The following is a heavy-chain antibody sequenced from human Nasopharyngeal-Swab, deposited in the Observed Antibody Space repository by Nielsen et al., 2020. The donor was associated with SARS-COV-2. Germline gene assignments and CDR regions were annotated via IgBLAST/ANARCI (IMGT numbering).Heavy chain of an antibody. D-gene: IGHD1-26*01. CDR2: ISYTGST. J-gene: IGHJ5*02. V-gene: IGHV4-59*01. CDR3: ARYSGSYYWFDP. CDR1: GGSISNYY. Sequence: SETLSLTCTVTGGSISNYYWSWIRRSPGKGLEWIGYISYTGSTNYNPSLKGRVTISVDTSKNQFSLNLSSVTAADTAVYYCARYSGSYYWFDPWGQGTLVTVSS.